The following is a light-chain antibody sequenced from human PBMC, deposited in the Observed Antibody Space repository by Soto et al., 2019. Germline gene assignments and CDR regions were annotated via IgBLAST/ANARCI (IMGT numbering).Light chain of an antibody. V-gene: IGKV3-15*01. CDR2: GAS. CDR3: QQYSKWPLT. CDR1: QSVYTT. J-gene: IGKJ4*01. Sequence: EIVMTQSPATLSVSPGERATLSCRASQSVYTTLAWYQQKPGQAPRLLIYGASTRATGIPPRFSGTGSATESPLTISSLHSEDSAVYYWQQYSKWPLTFGAGTKVEI.